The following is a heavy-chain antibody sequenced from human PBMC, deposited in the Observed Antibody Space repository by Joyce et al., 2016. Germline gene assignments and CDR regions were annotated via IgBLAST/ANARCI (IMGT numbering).Heavy chain of an antibody. D-gene: IGHD3-3*01. CDR2: IDYSGGS. Sequence: QVRLQESGPGLVKPSQTLSLTCTVSGGSISSGSFYWSWVRQLPGKSLEYIGHIDYSGGSYSNPSLKSRVTISEDKSKNEFSLKLNSVAAADTAVYYCAGAMGFTIFGVDRSRLDTWGQGTLVSVSS. V-gene: IGHV4-31*03. CDR3: AGAMGFTIFGVDRSRLDT. CDR1: GGSISSGSFY. J-gene: IGHJ5*02.